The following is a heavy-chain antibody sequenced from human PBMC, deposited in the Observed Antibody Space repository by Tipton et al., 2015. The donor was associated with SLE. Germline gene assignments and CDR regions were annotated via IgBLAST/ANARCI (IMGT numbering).Heavy chain of an antibody. CDR1: GASISSGDYH. D-gene: IGHD6-13*01. CDR3: ARDAAAALDY. CDR2: IYYSGST. Sequence: TLSLTCTVSGASISSGDYHWSWIRQPPGKGLEWIGYIYYSGSTYYNPSLKSRVTMSVDTSKNQFSLRLTSVTAADTAVYYCARDAAAALDYWGQGTLVTVSS. V-gene: IGHV4-30-4*01. J-gene: IGHJ4*02.